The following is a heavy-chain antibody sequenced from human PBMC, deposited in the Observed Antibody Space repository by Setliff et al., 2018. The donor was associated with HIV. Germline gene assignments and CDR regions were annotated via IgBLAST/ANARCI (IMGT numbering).Heavy chain of an antibody. CDR1: GFTFSSYV. CDR3: AKGSGFYDY. D-gene: IGHD3-22*01. V-gene: IGHV3-30*14. J-gene: IGHJ4*02. CDR2: MSTGGST. Sequence: GSLRLSCAATGFTFSSYVLHWVRQAPGKGLEWVAVMSTGGSTYYADSVKGRFTITRDISKNTLDLQMDSLRVDDTAVYYCAKGSGFYDYWGQGTLVTVSS.